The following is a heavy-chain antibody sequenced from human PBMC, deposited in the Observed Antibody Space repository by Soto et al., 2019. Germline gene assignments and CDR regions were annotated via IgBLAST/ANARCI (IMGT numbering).Heavy chain of an antibody. CDR1: GGTFSSYA. J-gene: IGHJ6*02. V-gene: IGHV1-69*13. Sequence: SVKVSCKASGGTFSSYAISWVRQAPGQGLEWMGGIIPIFGTANYAQKFQGRVTITADESTSTAYMELSSLRSEDTAVYYCARVIIAAAGTLYYYYYGMDVWGQGTTVTVSS. CDR2: IIPIFGTA. D-gene: IGHD6-13*01. CDR3: ARVIIAAAGTLYYYYYGMDV.